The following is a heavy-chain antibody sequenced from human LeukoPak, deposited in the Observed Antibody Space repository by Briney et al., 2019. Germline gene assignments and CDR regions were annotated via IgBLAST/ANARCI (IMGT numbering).Heavy chain of an antibody. Sequence: GGSLRLSCAASGFTFSDYYMSWIRQAPGKGLEWVSYISSSSSYTNYADSVKGRFTISRDNAMNSLYLQMNSLRVEDTAVYYCARVFDTATFFDHWGQGTLVTVSS. CDR1: GFTFSDYY. CDR2: ISSSSSYT. CDR3: ARVFDTATFFDH. J-gene: IGHJ4*02. D-gene: IGHD3-16*01. V-gene: IGHV3-11*05.